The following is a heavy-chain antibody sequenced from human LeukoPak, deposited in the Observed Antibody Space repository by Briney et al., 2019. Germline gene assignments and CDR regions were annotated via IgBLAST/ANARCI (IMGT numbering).Heavy chain of an antibody. CDR2: IYYSGST. V-gene: IGHV4-59*01. Sequence: SETLSLTCTVSGGSISSYYWSWIRQPPGKGLEWIGYIYYSGSTNYNPSLKSRVTISVDTSKNQFSLKLSSVTAADTAVYYCARDRGYYGSGSYLGYWGQGTLVTVSS. D-gene: IGHD3-10*01. J-gene: IGHJ4*02. CDR1: GGSISSYY. CDR3: ARDRGYYGSGSYLGY.